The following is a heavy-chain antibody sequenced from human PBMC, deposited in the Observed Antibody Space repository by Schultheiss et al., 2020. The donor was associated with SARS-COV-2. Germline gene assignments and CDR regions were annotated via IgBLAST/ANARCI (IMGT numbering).Heavy chain of an antibody. D-gene: IGHD5-12*01. J-gene: IGHJ4*02. V-gene: IGHV3-66*01. CDR3: AKDLPVKWLGLDS. Sequence: GGSLRLSCAASGFTVSSNYMSWVRQAPGKGLEWVSVIYSGGSTYYADSVKGRFTISRDNSKNTLYLQMNSLRAEDTAVYYCAKDLPVKWLGLDSWGRGTLVTVSS. CDR1: GFTVSSNY. CDR2: IYSGGST.